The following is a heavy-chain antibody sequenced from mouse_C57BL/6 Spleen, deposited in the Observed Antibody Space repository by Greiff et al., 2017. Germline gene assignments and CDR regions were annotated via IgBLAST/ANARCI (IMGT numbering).Heavy chain of an antibody. CDR3: ARHYSNYGYAMDY. CDR1: GFTFSDYG. Sequence: DVMLVESGGGLVKPGGSLKLSCAASGFTFSDYGMHWVRQAPEKGLEWVAYISSGSSPIYYADTVKGRFTISRDNAKNTLFLQMTSLRSEDTAMYYCARHYSNYGYAMDYWGQGTSVTVSS. V-gene: IGHV5-17*01. J-gene: IGHJ4*01. D-gene: IGHD2-5*01. CDR2: ISSGSSPI.